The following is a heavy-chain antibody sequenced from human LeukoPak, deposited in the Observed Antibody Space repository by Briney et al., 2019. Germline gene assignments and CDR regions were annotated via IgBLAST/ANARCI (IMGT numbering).Heavy chain of an antibody. J-gene: IGHJ6*03. CDR1: GYTLTELS. Sequence: ASVKVSCKVSGYTLTELSMHWVRQAPGKGLEWMGGFDPEDGETIYAQKFQGRVTMTEDTSTDTAYMELSSLRAEDTAVYYCARIPSRGPGYSSGWYMWSGASDYYYYMDVWGKGTTVTVSS. D-gene: IGHD6-19*01. CDR3: ARIPSRGPGYSSGWYMWSGASDYYYYMDV. V-gene: IGHV1-24*01. CDR2: FDPEDGET.